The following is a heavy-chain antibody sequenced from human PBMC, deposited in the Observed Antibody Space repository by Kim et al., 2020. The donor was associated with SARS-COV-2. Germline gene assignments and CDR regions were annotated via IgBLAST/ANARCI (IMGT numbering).Heavy chain of an antibody. CDR2: IYYSGST. D-gene: IGHD3-10*01. V-gene: IGHV4-59*08. CDR3: ARHSTTMVRGLIALNWFDP. Sequence: SETLSLTCTVSGGSISSYYWSWIRQPPGKGLEWIGYIYYSGSTNYNPSLKSRVTISVDTSKNQFSLKLSSVTAADTAVYYCARHSTTMVRGLIALNWFDPWGQGTLVTVSS. CDR1: GGSISSYY. J-gene: IGHJ5*02.